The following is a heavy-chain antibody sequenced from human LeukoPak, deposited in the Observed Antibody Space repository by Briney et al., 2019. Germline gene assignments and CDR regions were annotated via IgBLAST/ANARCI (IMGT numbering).Heavy chain of an antibody. D-gene: IGHD3-10*01. V-gene: IGHV4-4*08. J-gene: IGHJ3*02. CDR1: GGSISSYY. Sequence: PSETLSLTCTVSGGSISSYYWSWIRQPPGKGLEWIGYISSGSTNYNPSLKSRVTISVDTSKNQFSLKLTSVTAADTAIFYCARRGFDSGIYAAFDIWGQGTMVTVSS. CDR2: ISSGST. CDR3: ARRGFDSGIYAAFDI.